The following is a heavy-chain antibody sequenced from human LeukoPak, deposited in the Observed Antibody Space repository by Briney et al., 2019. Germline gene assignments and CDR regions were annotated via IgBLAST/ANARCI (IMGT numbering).Heavy chain of an antibody. CDR1: GYTITNNY. CDR3: ARATYGSGSYYTV. CDR2: INPSGTGT. V-gene: IGHV1-46*01. Sequence: GASVKVSCKASGYTITNNYMHWVRQAPGQGLEWMGVINPSGTGTSYAQKFQGRVTMTRDTSTSTVYMGLSSLRSEDTAVYYCARATYGSGSYYTVWGQGTLVTVSS. D-gene: IGHD3-10*01. J-gene: IGHJ4*02.